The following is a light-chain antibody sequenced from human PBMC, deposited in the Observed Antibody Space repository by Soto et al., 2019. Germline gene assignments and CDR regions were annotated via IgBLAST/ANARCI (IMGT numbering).Light chain of an antibody. CDR3: QSYDSSNVV. Sequence: NFMLTQPHSVSESPGKTVTISCTRSSGSIVSSYVQWYQQRPGGSPTTVIYNDNQRPSGVPDRFSGSIARSSNSASLTISGLETEDEADYYCQSYDSSNVVFGGGTKLTVL. V-gene: IGLV6-57*01. J-gene: IGLJ2*01. CDR2: NDN. CDR1: SGSIVSSY.